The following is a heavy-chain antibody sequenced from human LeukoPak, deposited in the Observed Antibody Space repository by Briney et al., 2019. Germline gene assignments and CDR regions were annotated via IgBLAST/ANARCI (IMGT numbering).Heavy chain of an antibody. J-gene: IGHJ5*02. Sequence: ASVKVSCRASGYAFTSYYMHWVRQAPGQGLEWMGIINPSGGSTSYAQKFQGRVTMTRDTSTSTVYMELSSVRSEDTAVYHCARDPSFLAVAGQYNWFDPWGQGTLVTVSS. D-gene: IGHD6-19*01. V-gene: IGHV1-46*01. CDR3: ARDPSFLAVAGQYNWFDP. CDR2: INPSGGST. CDR1: GYAFTSYY.